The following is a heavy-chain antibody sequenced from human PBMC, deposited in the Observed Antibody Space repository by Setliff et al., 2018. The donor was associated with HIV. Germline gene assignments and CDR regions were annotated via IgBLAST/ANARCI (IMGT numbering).Heavy chain of an antibody. CDR1: GGTFSSYA. D-gene: IGHD3-10*01. V-gene: IGHV1-69*13. CDR2: IIPIFGTG. CDR3: ARAGRGDYTEYGGGDYFDY. Sequence: ASVKVSCKASGGTFSSYAISWVRQAPGQGREGKGGIIPIFGTGNYAQKFQVRVTITADEFTSTAYMDLSSLISEDTAVYYCARAGRGDYTEYGGGDYFDYSGQGTLVTVSS. J-gene: IGHJ4*02.